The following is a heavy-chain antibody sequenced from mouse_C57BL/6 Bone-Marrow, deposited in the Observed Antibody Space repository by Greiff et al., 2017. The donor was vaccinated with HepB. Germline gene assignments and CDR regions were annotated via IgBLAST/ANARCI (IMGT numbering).Heavy chain of an antibody. CDR2: IDPSDSYT. D-gene: IGHD4-1*01. Sequence: QVQLQQPGAELVMPGASVKLSCKASGYTFTSYWMHWVKQRPGQGLEWIGEIDPSDSYTNYNQKFKGKSTLTVDKSSSPAYMQLSSLTSEDSAVYDFARLNWVYFDYWGQGTTLTVSS. CDR1: GYTFTSYW. V-gene: IGHV1-69*01. J-gene: IGHJ2*01. CDR3: ARLNWVYFDY.